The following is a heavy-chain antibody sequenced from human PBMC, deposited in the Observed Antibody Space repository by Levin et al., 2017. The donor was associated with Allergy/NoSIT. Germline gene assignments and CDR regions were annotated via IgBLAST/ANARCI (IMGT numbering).Heavy chain of an antibody. CDR2: ITYRGST. Sequence: SETLSLTCPVSGASLTSSYWTWIRQSPEKGLEWIGYITYRGSTSYNPSLKSRVTISIAMAKNQISLELSSVTAADTAVYYCATYRDYYGMDVWGLGTTVTVSS. CDR3: ATYRDYYGMDV. D-gene: IGHD4-11*01. V-gene: IGHV4-59*01. CDR1: GASLTSSY. J-gene: IGHJ6*02.